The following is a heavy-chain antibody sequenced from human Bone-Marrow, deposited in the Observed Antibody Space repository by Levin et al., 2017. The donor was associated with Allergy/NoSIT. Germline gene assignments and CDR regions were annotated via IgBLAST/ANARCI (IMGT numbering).Heavy chain of an antibody. Sequence: GESLKISCAASGFTFTNYWMSWVRQAPGKGLEWVASIKQDGSEKRYVDSVKGRFTISRDNAKNSLYLQMSSLRAGDTAVYYCGRGAGWWDYWGQGTLVTVSS. CDR1: GFTFTNYW. J-gene: IGHJ4*02. V-gene: IGHV3-7*01. CDR3: GRGAGWWDY. CDR2: IKQDGSEK. D-gene: IGHD2-15*01.